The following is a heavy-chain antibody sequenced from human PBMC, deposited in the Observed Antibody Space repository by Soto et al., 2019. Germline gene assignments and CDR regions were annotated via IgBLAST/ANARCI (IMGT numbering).Heavy chain of an antibody. CDR1: GFTFSSYG. V-gene: IGHV3-33*01. CDR3: AREGDKYSSSPLGY. CDR2: IWYDGSNK. Sequence: PGGSLRLSCAASGFTFSSYGMHWVRQAPGKGLEWVAVIWYDGSNKYYADSVKGRFTISRDNSKNTLYLQMNSLRAEDTAVYYYAREGDKYSSSPLGYWGQGTLVTVSS. D-gene: IGHD6-6*01. J-gene: IGHJ4*02.